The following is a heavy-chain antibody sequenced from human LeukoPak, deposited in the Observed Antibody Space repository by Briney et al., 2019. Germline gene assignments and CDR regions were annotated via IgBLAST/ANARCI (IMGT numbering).Heavy chain of an antibody. CDR3: ARVGCRGGSCSSRGDYYYGMDV. CDR2: MRYCDCYI. Sequence: MPGGPLRLSCAASGFTFSRYSMNGVPEAPGEGLKGVFSMRYCDCYISYPDSVKGRFTISRDNAKTSLFLQVNSLRAEDTAVYYCARVGCRGGSCSSRGDYYYGMDVWGQGTTVTVSS. D-gene: IGHD2-15*01. V-gene: IGHV3-21*01. CDR1: GFTFSRYS. J-gene: IGHJ6*02.